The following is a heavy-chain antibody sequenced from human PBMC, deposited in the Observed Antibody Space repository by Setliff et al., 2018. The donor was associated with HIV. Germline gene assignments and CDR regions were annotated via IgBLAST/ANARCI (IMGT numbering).Heavy chain of an antibody. CDR1: GLIFSSYW. CDR2: IKQDGSDK. CDR3: ARVSGDGAGYFDY. D-gene: IGHD5-12*01. Sequence: GGSLRLSCAASGLIFSSYWMSWVRQAPGKGLEWVANIKQDGSDKHYVDSVKGRFTISRDNAKNSLYLQMNSLRAEDTAVYYCARVSGDGAGYFDYWGQGTLVTVSS. J-gene: IGHJ4*02. V-gene: IGHV3-7*01.